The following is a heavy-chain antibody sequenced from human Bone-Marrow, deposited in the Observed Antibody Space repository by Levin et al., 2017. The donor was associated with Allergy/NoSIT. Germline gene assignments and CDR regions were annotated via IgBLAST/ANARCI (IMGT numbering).Heavy chain of an antibody. CDR2: IHSSGST. Sequence: SETLSLTCTVSSGSVSSGIYYWSWIRQPPGKGLDWIGFIHSSGSTNYNPSLKRRLTISIDTSKNQFSLKLSAVTAADTAVYYCAGEKGWYVDCWGQGTLVTVSS. CDR1: SGSVSSGIYY. D-gene: IGHD6-19*01. CDR3: AGEKGWYVDC. J-gene: IGHJ4*02. V-gene: IGHV4-61*01.